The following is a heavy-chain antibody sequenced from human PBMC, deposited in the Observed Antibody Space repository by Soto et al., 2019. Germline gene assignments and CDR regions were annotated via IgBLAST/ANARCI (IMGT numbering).Heavy chain of an antibody. D-gene: IGHD3-22*01. J-gene: IGHJ4*02. CDR3: ANTTLCYYYDSSSDY. Sequence: EVQLLESGGGLVQPGGSLRLSCAASGFTFSSYAMSWVRQAPGKGLEWFSAISGSGGSTYYADSVKGRFTISRDNSKNTLYLQMNSLRAEDTAVYYCANTTLCYYYDSSSDYWGQGTLVTVSS. CDR1: GFTFSSYA. V-gene: IGHV3-23*01. CDR2: ISGSGGST.